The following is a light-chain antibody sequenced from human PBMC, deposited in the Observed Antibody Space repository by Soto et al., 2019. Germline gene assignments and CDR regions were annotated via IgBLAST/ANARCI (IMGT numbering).Light chain of an antibody. Sequence: EVLLTQSPATLSVSPGESVTLSCRASQSINTFLAWYQQKPGQAPRLLIYDASSRAAGVPARFSGRGSGTDFTLTINSLEPEDFATYYCQQYNSYLYTFGQGTKLEIK. CDR2: DAS. CDR3: QQYNSYLYT. V-gene: IGKV3D-15*01. J-gene: IGKJ2*01. CDR1: QSINTF.